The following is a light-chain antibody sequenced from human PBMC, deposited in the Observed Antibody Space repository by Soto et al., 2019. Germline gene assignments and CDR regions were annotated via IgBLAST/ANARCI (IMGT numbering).Light chain of an antibody. Sequence: DIQMIKSPSTVPASVGARSTITGRASQSISHWLAWYQQKPGKAPKVLIYHASNLQSGVPSRFSGSGSGTELTLTISSLQPEDLATYYRQQYNSYSFGQGTKVGIK. J-gene: IGKJ1*01. CDR1: QSISHW. CDR2: HAS. V-gene: IGKV1-5*01. CDR3: QQYNSYS.